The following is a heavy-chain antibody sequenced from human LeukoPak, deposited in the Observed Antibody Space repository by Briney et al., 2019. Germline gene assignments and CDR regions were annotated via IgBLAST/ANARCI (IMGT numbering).Heavy chain of an antibody. CDR2: ISAYNGNT. Sequence: ASVKVSCKASGYTFTSYGIGWVRQAPGQGLEWMGWISAYNGNTNYAQKLQGRVTMTTDTSTSTAYMELRSLRSDDTAVYYCARYCSSTSCYSGDAFDIWGQGTMVTVSS. CDR3: ARYCSSTSCYSGDAFDI. D-gene: IGHD2-2*01. V-gene: IGHV1-18*01. J-gene: IGHJ3*02. CDR1: GYTFTSYG.